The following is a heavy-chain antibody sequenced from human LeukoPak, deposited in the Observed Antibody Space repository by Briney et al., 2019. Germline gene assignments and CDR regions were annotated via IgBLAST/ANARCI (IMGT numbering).Heavy chain of an antibody. CDR2: INPSGGST. V-gene: IGHV1-46*01. D-gene: IGHD3-22*01. CDR3: ATRVVEVITTGPQTEADY. Sequence: ASVKVSCKASGHTFTSYYMHWVRQAPGQGLEWMGIINPSGGSTSYAQKFQGRVTMTRDTSTSTVYMELSSLRSEDTAVYYCATRVVEVITTGPQTEADYWGQGTLVTVSS. CDR1: GHTFTSYY. J-gene: IGHJ4*02.